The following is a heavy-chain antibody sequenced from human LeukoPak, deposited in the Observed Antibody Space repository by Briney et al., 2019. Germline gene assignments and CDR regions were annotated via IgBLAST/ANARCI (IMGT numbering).Heavy chain of an antibody. Sequence: GGSLRLSCAASGFSVNSYYMSWVRQAPGRGLEWVSALSSGDNTHYADSVNGRFTISRDNSKNTLYLQMNSLRAEDTAVYYCAKDPRGNWNDGGAFDIWGQGTMVTVSS. D-gene: IGHD1-1*01. V-gene: IGHV3-53*05. J-gene: IGHJ3*02. CDR2: LSSGDNT. CDR1: GFSVNSYY. CDR3: AKDPRGNWNDGGAFDI.